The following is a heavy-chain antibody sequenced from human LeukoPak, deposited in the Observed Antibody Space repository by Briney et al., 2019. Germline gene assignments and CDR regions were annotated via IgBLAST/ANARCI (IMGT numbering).Heavy chain of an antibody. CDR3: AKERHSSGWYY. CDR1: GFTFSSYG. V-gene: IGHV3-30*18. D-gene: IGHD6-19*01. J-gene: IGHJ4*02. CDR2: ISYDGSNK. Sequence: GGSLRLSCAASGFTFSSYGMHWVRQAPGKGLEWVAVISYDGSNKYYADSVKGRFTISRDNSKNTLYLQMNSLRAEDTAVYYCAKERHSSGWYYWGQGTLVTVSS.